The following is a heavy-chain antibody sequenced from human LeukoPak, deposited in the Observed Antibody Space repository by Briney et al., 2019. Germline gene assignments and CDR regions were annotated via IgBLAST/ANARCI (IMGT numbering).Heavy chain of an antibody. CDR3: ARVVYPRGNICSGGSCYYGMDV. CDR2: IIPIFGTA. CDR1: GYTFTSYG. J-gene: IGHJ6*02. D-gene: IGHD2-15*01. V-gene: IGHV1-69*13. Sequence: SVKVSCKASGYTFTSYGLSWVRQAPGQGLEWMGGIIPIFGTANYAQKFQGRVTITADESTSTAYMELSSLRSEDTAVYYCARVVYPRGNICSGGSCYYGMDVWGQGTTVTVSS.